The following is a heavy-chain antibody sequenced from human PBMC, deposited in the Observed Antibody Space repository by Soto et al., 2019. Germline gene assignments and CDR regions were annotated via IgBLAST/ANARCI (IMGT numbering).Heavy chain of an antibody. CDR3: AHSDSRLSHSLDY. D-gene: IGHD3-22*01. CDR2: IYWDDDK. Sequence: SGPTLVSPTQTLTLTCSFSGFSLSSDGAAVSWVRQPPGKALEWLALIYWDDDKRYSPSLKSRLTITKDTPNNQGVLTMTNMDPADTATYFCAHSDSRLSHSLDYWGQGSLVTVSS. J-gene: IGHJ4*02. V-gene: IGHV2-5*02. CDR1: GFSLSSDGAA.